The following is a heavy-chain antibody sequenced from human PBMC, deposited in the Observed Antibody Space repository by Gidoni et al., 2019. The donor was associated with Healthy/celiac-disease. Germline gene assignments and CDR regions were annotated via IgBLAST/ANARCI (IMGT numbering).Heavy chain of an antibody. V-gene: IGHV3-9*01. CDR3: AKDVSSTRNYYYYGMDV. J-gene: IGHJ6*02. CDR1: GFTFDDSA. CDR2: ISWNSGSI. Sequence: EVQLVESGGGLVQPGRSLRLSCAASGFTFDDSAMHWVRQAPGKGLEWVSVISWNSGSIGYADSVKGRFTISRDNAKNSLYLQMNSLRAEDTALYYCAKDVSSTRNYYYYGMDVWGQGTTVTVSS. D-gene: IGHD2-2*01.